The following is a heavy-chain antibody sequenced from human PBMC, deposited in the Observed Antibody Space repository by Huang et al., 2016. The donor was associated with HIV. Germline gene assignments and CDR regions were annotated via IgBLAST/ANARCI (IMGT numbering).Heavy chain of an antibody. Sequence: EVQLVQSGAEVKRPGESLKISCKGSRYNFAGYWIGWVRQMPGKGLEWMGSIYFDDSAARDSPSLQGQGTISADTSLYSSYLQWTSLRASDTAIFYCARRRRGGFDIWGQGTLVTVSS. CDR3: ARRRRGGFDI. CDR1: RYNFAGYW. D-gene: IGHD2-15*01. CDR2: IYFDDSAA. V-gene: IGHV5-51*03. J-gene: IGHJ3*02.